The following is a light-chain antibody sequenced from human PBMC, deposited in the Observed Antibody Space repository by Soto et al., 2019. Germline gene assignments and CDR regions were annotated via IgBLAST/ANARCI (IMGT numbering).Light chain of an antibody. V-gene: IGKV3-20*01. J-gene: IGKJ2*01. CDR1: QIIRSSF. CDR2: GAS. CDR3: QHYGSSRPAYT. Sequence: EIVLTQSPGTLSLSPGQRATLSCRASQIIRSSFLAWYQQKAGQAPRLLIYGASSRATGIPDRFSGSGSGTDFTLPISRLEPEDFAVYYCQHYGSSRPAYTFGQGTKLEIK.